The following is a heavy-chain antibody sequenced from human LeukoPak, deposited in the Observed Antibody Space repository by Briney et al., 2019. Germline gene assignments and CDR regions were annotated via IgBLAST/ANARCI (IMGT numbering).Heavy chain of an antibody. D-gene: IGHD2-8*01. CDR3: VGAQDMGVFPDY. CDR2: ISYDATRQ. Sequence: PGGSLRLSCTASGFAFNMYTMHWVRQAPGKGLEWVAVISYDATRQYYADSVKGRFTISKDNFNSTLDLQMNSLRPDDTGFYYCVGAQDMGVFPDYWGQGTLVTVSS. CDR1: GFAFNMYT. V-gene: IGHV3-30*04. J-gene: IGHJ4*02.